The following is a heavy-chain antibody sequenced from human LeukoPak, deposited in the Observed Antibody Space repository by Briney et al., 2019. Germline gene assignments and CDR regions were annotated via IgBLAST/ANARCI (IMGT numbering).Heavy chain of an antibody. CDR2: ISGSGGST. J-gene: IGHJ6*03. CDR3: AKDPQLAYYMDV. Sequence: GGTLRLSCAASGFTFSSYGMSWVRQAPGKGLEWVSAISGSGGSTYYADSVKGRFTISRDNSKNTLYLQMSSLRAEDTAVYYCAKDPQLAYYMDVWGKGTTVTISS. D-gene: IGHD1-1*01. V-gene: IGHV3-23*01. CDR1: GFTFSSYG.